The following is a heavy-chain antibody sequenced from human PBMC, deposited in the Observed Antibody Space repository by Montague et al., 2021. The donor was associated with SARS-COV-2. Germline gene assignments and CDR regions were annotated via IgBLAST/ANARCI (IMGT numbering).Heavy chain of an antibody. CDR3: ARESGSPTYYFYYGVDV. D-gene: IGHD1-26*01. Sequence: TLSLTCTVSGGSISSGNYYWNWIRQPAGKGLEWIGHIYTSGSTNYNPSLKSRVTISVHTSNNQFSLKLSSVTAADTAVYYCARESGSPTYYFYYGVDVWGQGTTVTVSS. V-gene: IGHV4-61*09. J-gene: IGHJ6*02. CDR2: IYTSGST. CDR1: GGSISSGNYY.